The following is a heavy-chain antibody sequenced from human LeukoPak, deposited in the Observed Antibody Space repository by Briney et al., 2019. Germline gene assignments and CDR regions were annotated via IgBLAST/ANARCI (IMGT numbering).Heavy chain of an antibody. J-gene: IGHJ6*03. D-gene: IGHD6-19*01. Sequence: SETLSLTCTVSGGSISSYYWSWIRQPAGKGLEWIGRIYTSGSTNYNPSLKSRVTMSVDTSKNQFSLKLSSVTAADTAVYYCARAHSGWYYDYYYMDVWGKGTTVTVSS. CDR2: IYTSGST. CDR3: ARAHSGWYYDYYYMDV. V-gene: IGHV4-4*07. CDR1: GGSISSYY.